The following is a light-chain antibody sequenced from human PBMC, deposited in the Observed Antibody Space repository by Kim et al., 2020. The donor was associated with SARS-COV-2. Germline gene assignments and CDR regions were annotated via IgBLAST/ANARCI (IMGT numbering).Light chain of an antibody. CDR3: MQTLQTPT. V-gene: IGKV2-28*01. CDR2: LVS. Sequence: DIVMTQSPVSLPVTPGEPASISCRSSQSLLYSNGDNYLSWYLQKPGQSPQLLIYLVSNRASGVPDRFSGSGSGTDFTLKISRVEAEYVGVYFCMQTLQTPTFGHGTRL. CDR1: QSLLYSNGDNY. J-gene: IGKJ2*01.